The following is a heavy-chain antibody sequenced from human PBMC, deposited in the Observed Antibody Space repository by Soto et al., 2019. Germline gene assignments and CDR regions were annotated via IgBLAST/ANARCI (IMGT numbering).Heavy chain of an antibody. D-gene: IGHD6-13*01. J-gene: IGHJ6*02. V-gene: IGHV3-23*01. CDR2: ISGSDAGT. CDR3: VKGQSSSWSQTGGMDV. Sequence: EVQLLESGGGLIQPGGSLRLSCAASGFTFSSYAMTWVRQAPGKGLEWVSAISGSDAGTYYADSVKGRFTISRDNSKNTLYLQMNSLRGEDMGVYYCVKGQSSSWSQTGGMDVWGQGTTVTVSS. CDR1: GFTFSSYA.